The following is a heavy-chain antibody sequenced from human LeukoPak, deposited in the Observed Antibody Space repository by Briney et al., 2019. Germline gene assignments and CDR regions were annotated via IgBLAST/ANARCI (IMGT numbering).Heavy chain of an antibody. D-gene: IGHD4-11*01. CDR2: IYTSGST. CDR1: GGSINSHY. V-gene: IGHV4-4*07. Sequence: SETLSLTCTVSGGSINSHYWGWIRQPAGKGLEWIGRIYTSGSTNYNPSLKSRVTISIDKSKNQFSLKPSSVTAADTAVYYCARGSNPRYYYYYMDVWGKGTTVTVSS. J-gene: IGHJ6*03. CDR3: ARGSNPRYYYYYMDV.